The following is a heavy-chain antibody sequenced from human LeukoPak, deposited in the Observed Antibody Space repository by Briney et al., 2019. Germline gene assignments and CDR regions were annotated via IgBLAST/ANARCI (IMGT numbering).Heavy chain of an antibody. V-gene: IGHV3-23*01. CDR3: AKDRLAYSTTPWDWFDP. J-gene: IGHJ5*02. D-gene: IGHD6-13*01. CDR1: GFAFSSYA. Sequence: GGSLRLSCAASGFAFSSYAMSWVGQAPGKGLEWVSAISGSGGSTYYADSVKGRFTISRNNSKNTLYLQMNSLRAEDPPVPSCAKDRLAYSTTPWDWFDPWGQGTLVTVSS. CDR2: ISGSGGST.